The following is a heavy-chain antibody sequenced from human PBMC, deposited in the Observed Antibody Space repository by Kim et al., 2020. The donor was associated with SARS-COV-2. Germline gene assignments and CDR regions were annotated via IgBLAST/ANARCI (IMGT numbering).Heavy chain of an antibody. V-gene: IGHV1-69*01. CDR3: ARSSWFGESSSFDY. Sequence: DAQKFQGRVTITADESTNTAYMELSSLRSEDTAVYYCARSSWFGESSSFDYWGQGTLVTVSS. J-gene: IGHJ4*02. D-gene: IGHD3-10*01.